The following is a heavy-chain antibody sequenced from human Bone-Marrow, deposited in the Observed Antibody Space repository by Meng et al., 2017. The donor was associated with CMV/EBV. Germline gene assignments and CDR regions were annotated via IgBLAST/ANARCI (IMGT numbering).Heavy chain of an antibody. D-gene: IGHD3-9*01. Sequence: ASVKVSCKASGYTFTGYYMNWVRQAPGQGLEWMGWINPNSGGTNYAQKFQGRVTMTRDTSISTAYMELSRLRSDDTAVYYCARDFLLQGFGRYFDWPRYYYGMDVWGQGTTVTVSS. CDR2: INPNSGGT. J-gene: IGHJ6*02. CDR3: ARDFLLQGFGRYFDWPRYYYGMDV. V-gene: IGHV1-2*02. CDR1: GYTFTGYY.